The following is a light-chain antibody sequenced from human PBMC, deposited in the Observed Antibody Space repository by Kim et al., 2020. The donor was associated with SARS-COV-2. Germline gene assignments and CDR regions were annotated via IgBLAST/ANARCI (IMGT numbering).Light chain of an antibody. V-gene: IGKV3-11*01. J-gene: IGKJ4*01. Sequence: LSPGERATLSCRASQNVNSYLAWYQQKPGQAPRVLIYDASNRASGVPARFSGSGSGTDFILTISSLEPEDFAVYYCLQRSNWPLTFGGGTKVDIK. CDR1: QNVNSY. CDR3: LQRSNWPLT. CDR2: DAS.